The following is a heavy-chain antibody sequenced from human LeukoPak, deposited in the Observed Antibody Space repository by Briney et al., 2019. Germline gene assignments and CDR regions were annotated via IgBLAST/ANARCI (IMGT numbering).Heavy chain of an antibody. CDR2: VSPHVNTI. J-gene: IGHJ4*02. V-gene: IGHV3-30-3*01. D-gene: IGHD4-23*01. Sequence: PGGSLRLSCVASGFTFTDHSMHWVRQPPGKGLEWVAVVSPHVNTIFYADSMKGRFTISRDNSKNTIYLQIDSLRVEDTAVYYCARDTAVSDFDYWGRGTLVTVSS. CDR1: GFTFTDHS. CDR3: ARDTAVSDFDY.